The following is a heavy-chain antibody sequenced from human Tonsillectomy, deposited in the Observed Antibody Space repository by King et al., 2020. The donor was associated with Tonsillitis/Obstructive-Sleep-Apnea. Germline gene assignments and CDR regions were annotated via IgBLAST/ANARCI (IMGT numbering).Heavy chain of an antibody. D-gene: IGHD6-19*01. Sequence: VQLVESGGGLVKPGGSLRLSCAASGFTFTNYSINWVRQAPGKGLEWVSSISSSSSYIYYADSLKGRFTISRDNAKNSLYLQMNSLRAEDTAVYYCARDSGTVAGNFDYWGQGTLVTVSS. CDR1: GFTFTNYS. V-gene: IGHV3-21*01. CDR2: ISSSSSYI. CDR3: ARDSGTVAGNFDY. J-gene: IGHJ4*02.